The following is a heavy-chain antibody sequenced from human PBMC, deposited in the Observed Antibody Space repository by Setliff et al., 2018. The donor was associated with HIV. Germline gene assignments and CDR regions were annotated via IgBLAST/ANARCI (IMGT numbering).Heavy chain of an antibody. D-gene: IGHD3-16*01. CDR2: IYTGGST. CDR3: ARELGASPHDVFDI. J-gene: IGHJ3*02. CDR1: GGSISGFH. Sequence: SETLSLTCTVSGGSISGFHWSWIRQSPGKGLEWIGYIYTGGSTNYNPSLKSRVTISVDASKSQFSLKLNSVTAADTAVYYCARELGASPHDVFDIWGQGTMVTVSS. V-gene: IGHV4-4*08.